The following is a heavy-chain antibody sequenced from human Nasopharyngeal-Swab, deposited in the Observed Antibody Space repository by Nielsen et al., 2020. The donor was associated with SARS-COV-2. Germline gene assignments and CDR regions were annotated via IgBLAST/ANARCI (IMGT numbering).Heavy chain of an antibody. V-gene: IGHV3-23*01. CDR3: AKSPPGSTRDYYYYGMDV. J-gene: IGHJ6*02. D-gene: IGHD2-2*01. Sequence: GESLKISCAASGFTFSSYAMSWVRQAPGKGLEWVSAISGSGGSTYYADSVKGRFTISRDNSKNTLYLQMNSLRAEDTAVYYCAKSPPGSTRDYYYYGMDVWGQGTTVTVPS. CDR2: ISGSGGST. CDR1: GFTFSSYA.